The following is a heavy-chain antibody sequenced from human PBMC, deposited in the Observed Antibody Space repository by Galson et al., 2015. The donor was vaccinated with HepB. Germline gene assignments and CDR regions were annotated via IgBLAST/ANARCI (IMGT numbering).Heavy chain of an antibody. J-gene: IGHJ4*02. Sequence: SVKVSCKASGYTFTSYGISWVRQAPGQGLEWMGWISAYNGNTNYAQKLQGRVTMTTDTSTSTAYMELRSLRSDDAAVYYCARDIGGIGALVVTAIHLNYWGQGTLVTVSS. D-gene: IGHD2-21*02. CDR1: GYTFTSYG. V-gene: IGHV1-18*04. CDR2: ISAYNGNT. CDR3: ARDIGGIGALVVTAIHLNY.